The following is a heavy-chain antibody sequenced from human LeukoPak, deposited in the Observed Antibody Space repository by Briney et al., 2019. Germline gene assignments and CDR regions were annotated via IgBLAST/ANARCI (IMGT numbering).Heavy chain of an antibody. CDR2: ISGSGGST. CDR1: GFTFSSYA. J-gene: IGHJ6*02. Sequence: GGSLRLSCAASGFTFSSYAMSWVRQAPGKGLEWVSAISGSGGSTYYADSVKGRFTISRDNSKNTLYLQMNSLRAEDTAVYYCAKEHWDYCGSGSYYYGMDVWGQGTTVTVSS. D-gene: IGHD3-10*01. CDR3: AKEHWDYCGSGSYYYGMDV. V-gene: IGHV3-23*01.